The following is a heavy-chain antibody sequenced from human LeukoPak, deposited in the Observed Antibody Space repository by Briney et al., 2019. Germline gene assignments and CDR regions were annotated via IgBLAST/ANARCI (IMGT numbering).Heavy chain of an antibody. CDR2: ITPYNGNT. D-gene: IGHD4-23*01. J-gene: IGHJ4*02. V-gene: IGHV1-18*01. Sequence: GASVKVSCKASGYTFIGYSISWVRQAPGHGLEWMGWITPYNGNTNYVQNFQGRVTMTTDTSTSTAYMELRNLRSDDTAVYYCAREYGGNPGLFGYWGQGTLVTVSS. CDR1: GYTFIGYS. CDR3: AREYGGNPGLFGY.